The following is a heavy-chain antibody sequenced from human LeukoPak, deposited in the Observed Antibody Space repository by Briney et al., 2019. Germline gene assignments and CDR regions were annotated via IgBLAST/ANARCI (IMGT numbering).Heavy chain of an antibody. CDR3: TRDEVRGCTNGVCYGMDV. D-gene: IGHD2-8*01. CDR1: GFTLGDYA. J-gene: IGHJ6*02. CDR2: IRCKTYGGAT. Sequence: GGSLRLSCTGSGFTLGDYAVTWVRQAPGKGLEWRGFIRCKTYGGATEYAASVKGRFTISRDDSRSIAYLQMTSLKTEDTALYFCTRDEVRGCTNGVCYGMDVWGQGTTVTVSS. V-gene: IGHV3-49*04.